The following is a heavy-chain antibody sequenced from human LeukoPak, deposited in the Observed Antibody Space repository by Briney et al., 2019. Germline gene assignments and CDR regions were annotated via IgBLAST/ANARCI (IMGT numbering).Heavy chain of an antibody. CDR1: GFTFSNYA. D-gene: IGHD1-26*01. Sequence: GGSLRLSCEASGFTFSNYAMSWVRQALGKGLEWVSSISRSGDTTYYADSVKGRLTISRDNSKNTLYLQMSSLGAEDTAVYYCARLVPPTTYYYSGMDVWGQGTTVTVSS. V-gene: IGHV3-23*01. CDR3: ARLVPPTTYYYSGMDV. J-gene: IGHJ6*02. CDR2: ISRSGDTT.